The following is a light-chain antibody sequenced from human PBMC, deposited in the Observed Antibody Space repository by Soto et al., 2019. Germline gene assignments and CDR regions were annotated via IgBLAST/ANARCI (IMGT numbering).Light chain of an antibody. V-gene: IGKV3-11*01. Sequence: EIVLTQSPATLSLSPGERATLSCRASQSFSSYLAWYQQKPGQAPRLLIYDASKRATGIPARFSGRGSRTDFTLTISSLEPQDFAVYYSQQRSNWPPVITFGQGTRLEIK. CDR2: DAS. CDR3: QQRSNWPPVIT. J-gene: IGKJ5*01. CDR1: QSFSSY.